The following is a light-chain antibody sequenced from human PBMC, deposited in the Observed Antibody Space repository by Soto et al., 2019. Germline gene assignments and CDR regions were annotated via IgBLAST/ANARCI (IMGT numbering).Light chain of an antibody. CDR2: DAS. CDR3: QQRSNWMLT. CDR1: QSVSSY. V-gene: IGKV3-11*01. J-gene: IGKJ4*01. Sequence: EIALTQFPATLSLSPGERATLSCRASQSVSSYLAWYQQKPGQAPRLLIYDASNRATGIPARFSGSGSGTDFTLTISSLEPEDFAVYYCQQRSNWMLTFGGGTKVDIK.